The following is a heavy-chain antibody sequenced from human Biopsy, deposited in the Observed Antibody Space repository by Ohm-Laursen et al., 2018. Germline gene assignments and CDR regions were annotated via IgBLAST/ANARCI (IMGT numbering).Heavy chain of an antibody. CDR3: ARGLSSGWYGYFDV. V-gene: IGHV3-33*04. Sequence: SLKLSCSASGFTFGHYAMHWVRQAPGKGLEWISLIWYDGTNEDYADSVKGRFTISRDNSKNTLYLQINTLTLEDTAFYYCARGLSSGWYGYFDVWGRGTLVTVSS. CDR2: IWYDGTNE. D-gene: IGHD6-19*01. J-gene: IGHJ2*01. CDR1: GFTFGHYA.